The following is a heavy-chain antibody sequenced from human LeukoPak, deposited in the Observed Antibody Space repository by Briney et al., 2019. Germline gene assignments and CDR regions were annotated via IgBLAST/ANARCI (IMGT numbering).Heavy chain of an antibody. CDR2: ISPSSSYI. V-gene: IGHV3-21*01. Sequence: GGSLRLSCAASGFSFSGYSINWVRQAPGQGLEWVSSISPSSSYIYYADSVKGRFTISRDNSKNTLYLQMNSLRAEDTAVYYCARERVGAIDYWGQGTLVTVSS. CDR1: GFSFSGYS. J-gene: IGHJ4*02. D-gene: IGHD1-26*01. CDR3: ARERVGAIDY.